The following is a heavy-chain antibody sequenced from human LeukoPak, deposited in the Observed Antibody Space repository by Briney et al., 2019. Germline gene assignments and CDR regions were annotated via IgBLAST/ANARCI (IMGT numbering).Heavy chain of an antibody. J-gene: IGHJ6*02. CDR3: ARDRYYGMDV. CDR1: DFTFSTYW. V-gene: IGHV3-74*01. CDR2: INSDGSST. Sequence: GGSLRLSCAASDFTFSTYWMHWVRQAPGQGLVWVSRINSDGSSTAYADSVKGRFTISRDNAKNTLYLQMNSLRVEDTAVYYCARDRYYGMDVWGQGTTVTVSS.